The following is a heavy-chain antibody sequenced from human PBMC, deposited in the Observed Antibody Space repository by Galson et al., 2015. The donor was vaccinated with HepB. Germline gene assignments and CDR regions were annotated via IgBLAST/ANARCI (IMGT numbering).Heavy chain of an antibody. J-gene: IGHJ4*02. CDR1: GFTFSSHW. Sequence: SLRLSCAASGFTFSSHWMTWVRQAPGKGLEWVANIKQDGSEKYYVDSVKGRFPISRDNAKNSLYLQMNSLRVEDTAVYYCARLGYTDPYYFDYWGQGTLVTVSS. CDR3: ARLGYTDPYYFDY. D-gene: IGHD5-24*01. V-gene: IGHV3-7*03. CDR2: IKQDGSEK.